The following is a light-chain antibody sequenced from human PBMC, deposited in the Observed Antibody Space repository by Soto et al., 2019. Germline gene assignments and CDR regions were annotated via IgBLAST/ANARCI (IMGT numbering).Light chain of an antibody. CDR2: STY. CDR3: QQSYSDPT. CDR1: QTIDNS. J-gene: IGKJ1*01. Sequence: DIQMTQSPSSLSASVGERVTITCRASQTIDNSLNWYQQKPGKSPNLLIYSTYNLQNWVPPRFRGSGSGTDFTLTIDNLQPEDFATYYCQQSYSDPTFGQGTKVDMK. V-gene: IGKV1-39*01.